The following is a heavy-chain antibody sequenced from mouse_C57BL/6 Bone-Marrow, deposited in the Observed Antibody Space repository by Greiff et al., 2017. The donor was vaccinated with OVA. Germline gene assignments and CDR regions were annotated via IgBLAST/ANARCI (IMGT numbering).Heavy chain of an antibody. V-gene: IGHV1-76*01. D-gene: IGHD2-3*01. CDR3: ARDDGNCFEY. CDR1: GYTFTDYY. J-gene: IGHJ2*01. Sequence: VKLVESGAEVVRPGASVKLSCKASGYTFTDYYINWVKQRPGQGLEWIARIYPGSGNTYYNETFKGKATVTAEKSSNTAYMQLSSLTSEDSAVYSCARDDGNCFEYWGQGTTLTVSS. CDR2: IYPGSGNT.